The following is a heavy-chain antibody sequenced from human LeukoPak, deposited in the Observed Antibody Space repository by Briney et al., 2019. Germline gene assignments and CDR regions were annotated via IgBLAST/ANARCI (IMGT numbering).Heavy chain of an antibody. V-gene: IGHV3-30*02. D-gene: IGHD6-6*01. CDR3: VKEEEYGSYWPFDS. CDR2: IAYDGSDK. J-gene: IGHJ4*02. Sequence: QTGGSLRLSCAASGFTFTSYAMHWVRQAPGKGLEWVAFIAYDGSDKKYADSVRGRFTISRDDFKNTLYLQMNSLRSEDTAVYYCVKEEEYGSYWPFDSWGQGSLVTVSS. CDR1: GFTFTSYA.